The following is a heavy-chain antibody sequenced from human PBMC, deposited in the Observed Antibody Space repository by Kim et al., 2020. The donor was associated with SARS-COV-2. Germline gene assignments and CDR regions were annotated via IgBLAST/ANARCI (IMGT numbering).Heavy chain of an antibody. CDR2: IWYDGSNK. Sequence: GGSLRLSCAASGFTFSTYGMHWVRQAPGKGLEWVATIWYDGSNKYYADSVKGRFTISRDNSKNTLHLQMDGLRAEDTAVYHCVRDQGSFTTYCDNWGQGTLVTVSS. CDR3: VRDQGSFTTYCDN. V-gene: IGHV3-33*01. CDR1: GFTFSTYG. J-gene: IGHJ4*02. D-gene: IGHD2-15*01.